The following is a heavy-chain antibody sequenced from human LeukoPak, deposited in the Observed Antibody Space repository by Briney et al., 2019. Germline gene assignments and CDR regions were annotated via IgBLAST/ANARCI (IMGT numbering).Heavy chain of an antibody. Sequence: PGGSLRLSCAASGFTFSNAWMSWVRQAPGKGLEWVGRIKSKTDGGTTDYAAPVKGRFTISRDDSKNTLYLQMNSLKTEDTAVYHCTTDALSITGTEGGYWGQGTLVTVSS. CDR2: IKSKTDGGTT. CDR3: TTDALSITGTEGGY. CDR1: GFTFSNAW. D-gene: IGHD1-20*01. V-gene: IGHV3-15*01. J-gene: IGHJ4*02.